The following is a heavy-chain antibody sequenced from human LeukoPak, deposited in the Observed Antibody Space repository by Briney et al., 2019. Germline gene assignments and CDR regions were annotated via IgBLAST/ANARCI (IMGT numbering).Heavy chain of an antibody. V-gene: IGHV3-23*01. CDR2: LSGSGGST. CDR1: GFTFSSYA. Sequence: GGSLRLSCAASGFTFSSYAMSWVRQAPGEGLEGVSALSGSGGSTYYADSLKGRFTISRDNSKNTLYLQMNSLRAEDTAVYYCARVFDYDYVWGSLEYWGQGTLVAVSS. CDR3: ARVFDYDYVWGSLEY. D-gene: IGHD3-16*01. J-gene: IGHJ4*02.